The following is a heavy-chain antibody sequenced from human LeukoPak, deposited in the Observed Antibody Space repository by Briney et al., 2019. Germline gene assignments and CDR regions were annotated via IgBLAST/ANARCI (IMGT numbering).Heavy chain of an antibody. D-gene: IGHD3-3*01. CDR3: ARETGFWSGYSYFYYGMDV. J-gene: IGHJ6*02. CDR1: GFTVSINY. Sequence: QTGGSLRLSCAASGFTVSINYMSWVRQAPGKGLEWVSVIYSDGTTYYADSVKGRFTISRDNSKNTLSLQMVSLRAEDTAVYYCARETGFWSGYSYFYYGMDVWGQGTTVTVSS. V-gene: IGHV3-53*01. CDR2: IYSDGTT.